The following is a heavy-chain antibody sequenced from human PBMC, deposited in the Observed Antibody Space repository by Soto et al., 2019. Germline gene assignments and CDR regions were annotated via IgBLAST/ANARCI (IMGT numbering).Heavy chain of an antibody. V-gene: IGHV3-48*03. J-gene: IGHJ4*02. Sequence: GGSLRLSCAASGFSISSYEMNWVRQAPGKGLEWVAYISSGGTNIYYADSVKGRFTISRDIAQNSVDLQLSSLRVEDTAVYYCARDRWVTYSGYDWHFDYWGQGTLVTVSS. CDR3: ARDRWVTYSGYDWHFDY. CDR2: ISSGGTNI. CDR1: GFSISSYE. D-gene: IGHD5-12*01.